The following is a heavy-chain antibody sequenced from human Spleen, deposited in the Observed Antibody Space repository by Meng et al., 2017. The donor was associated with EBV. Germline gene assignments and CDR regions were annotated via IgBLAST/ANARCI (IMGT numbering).Heavy chain of an antibody. V-gene: IGHV2-5*02. CDR3: VHTIVGASPYYFDY. Sequence: QVTLNVYGPPLVKPTHTLTLTCTFSGFSLPTSGVGVGWSRQPPGKALEWLALIYCDDDTRYSPSLKTRLTINKDTSKNQVVLTVTNVDPVDTATYYCVHTIVGASPYYFDYWGQGTLVTVSS. CDR1: GFSLPTSGVG. J-gene: IGHJ4*02. D-gene: IGHD1-26*01. CDR2: IYCDDDT.